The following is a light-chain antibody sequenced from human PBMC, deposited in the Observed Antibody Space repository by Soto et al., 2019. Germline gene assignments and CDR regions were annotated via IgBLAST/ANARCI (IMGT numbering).Light chain of an antibody. CDR1: QGIRND. CDR2: AAS. Sequence: MTQFPSPLSASTGDRDTITCRASQGIRNDLGWYQQKPGKAPKLLIYAASSLQSGVPSRFSGSGSGTDFTLTISSLQPEDFATYYCLQDSIYPWTFGQGTMVDI. CDR3: LQDSIYPWT. V-gene: IGKV1-6*01. J-gene: IGKJ1*01.